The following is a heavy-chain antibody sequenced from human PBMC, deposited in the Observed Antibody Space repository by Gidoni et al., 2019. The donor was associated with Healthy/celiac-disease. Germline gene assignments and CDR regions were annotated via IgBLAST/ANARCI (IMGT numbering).Heavy chain of an antibody. J-gene: IGHJ4*02. V-gene: IGHV4-39*01. CDR2: IHYSGST. CDR3: ARQTGAVAFHFDY. D-gene: IGHD6-19*01. Sequence: QLQLQESGPGLVKPSETLSLTCTVSGGSISSSSYYWGWIRQPPGKGLEWIGSIHYSGSTYYNPSLKSRVTISVDTSKNQFSLKLSSVTAADTAVYYCARQTGAVAFHFDYWGQGTLVTVSS. CDR1: GGSISSSSYY.